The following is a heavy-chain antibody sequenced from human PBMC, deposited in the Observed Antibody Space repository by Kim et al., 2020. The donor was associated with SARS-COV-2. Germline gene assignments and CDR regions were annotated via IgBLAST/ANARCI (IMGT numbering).Heavy chain of an antibody. D-gene: IGHD1-26*01. Sequence: VKGRFTISRDNSKNTLYLQMNSLRAEDTAVYYCAKLSMRSTGSSSELFDYWGQGALVTVSS. CDR3: AKLSMRSTGSSSELFDY. J-gene: IGHJ4*02. V-gene: IGHV3-23*01.